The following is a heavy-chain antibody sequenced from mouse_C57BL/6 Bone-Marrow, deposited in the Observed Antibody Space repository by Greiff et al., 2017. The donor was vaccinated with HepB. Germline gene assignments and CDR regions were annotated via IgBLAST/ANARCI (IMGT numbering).Heavy chain of an antibody. Sequence: VQLKQSGAELVRPGASVKLSCTASGFNIKDDYMHWVKQRPEQGLEWIGWIDPENGDTEYASKFQGKATITADTSSNTAYLQLSSLTSEDTAVHYCTSYWVAYWGQGTLVTVSA. CDR2: IDPENGDT. CDR3: TSYWVAY. V-gene: IGHV14-4*01. J-gene: IGHJ3*01. CDR1: GFNIKDDY.